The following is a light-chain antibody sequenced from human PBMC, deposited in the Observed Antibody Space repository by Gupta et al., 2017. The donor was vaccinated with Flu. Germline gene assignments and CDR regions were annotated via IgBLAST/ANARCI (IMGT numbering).Light chain of an antibody. J-gene: IGLJ1*01. V-gene: IGLV2-8*01. CDR1: RVHVGCYLL. Sequence: GPRVHVGCYLLVSRYQQHPGTAPNLMISEVSRRPSGVPDRFSASKSGSTASLTVSVLQADDEADYYCGSYADGRYVFGTGTKVTVL. CDR3: GSYADGRYV. CDR2: EVS.